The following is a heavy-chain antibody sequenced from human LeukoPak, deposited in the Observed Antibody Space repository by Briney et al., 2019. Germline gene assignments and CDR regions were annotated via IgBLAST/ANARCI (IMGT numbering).Heavy chain of an antibody. Sequence: SETLSLTCTVSGGSISGSSYYWGWIRQPPGKGLEWIGTIYYRGNTYYNPSLKSRVTISVDTSKNQFSLKLSSVTAADTAVYYCARDNDSRDPPHFDYWGQGTLVTVSS. D-gene: IGHD3-16*01. CDR3: ARDNDSRDPPHFDY. J-gene: IGHJ4*02. CDR1: GGSISGSSYY. V-gene: IGHV4-39*07. CDR2: IYYRGNT.